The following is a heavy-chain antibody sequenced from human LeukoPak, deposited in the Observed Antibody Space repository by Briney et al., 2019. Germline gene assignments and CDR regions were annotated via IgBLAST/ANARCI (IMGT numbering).Heavy chain of an antibody. CDR1: GGSISSYS. CDR2: IYYSGTT. J-gene: IGHJ4*02. D-gene: IGHD6-13*01. Sequence: AETLSLTCTVSGGSISSYSWSWIRQPPGKGLEWIGYIYYSGTTNYNPSLKSRVTISVDTSKNQFSLKLSSVTAADTAVYYCARGVYIAAAQYAYWGQGTLVTVSS. V-gene: IGHV4-59*01. CDR3: ARGVYIAAAQYAY.